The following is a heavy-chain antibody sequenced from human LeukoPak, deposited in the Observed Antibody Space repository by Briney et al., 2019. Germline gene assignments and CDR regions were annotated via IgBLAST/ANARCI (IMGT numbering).Heavy chain of an antibody. D-gene: IGHD6-19*01. V-gene: IGHV3-30-3*01. CDR3: ARDMAGMSGWYRTVYYYYGMDV. CDR1: GFTFSSYA. CDR2: ISYDGSNK. J-gene: IGHJ6*02. Sequence: PGGSLRLSCAASGFTFSSYAMHWVRQAPGKGLEWVAVISYDGSNKYYADSVKGRFTISRDNSKNTLYLQMNSLRAEDTAVYYCARDMAGMSGWYRTVYYYYGMDVWGQGTTVTVSS.